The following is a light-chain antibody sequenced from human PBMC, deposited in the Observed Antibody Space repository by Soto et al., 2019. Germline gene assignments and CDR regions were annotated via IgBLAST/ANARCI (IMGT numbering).Light chain of an antibody. CDR3: SSFTGASTI. J-gene: IGLJ1*01. CDR1: SSDVGGYNY. Sequence: QSALTQPPSASGSPGQSVTISCTGTSSDVGGYNYVSWYQQHPGKAPKLVIYEVTKRPSGVPDRFSGSKSGNTASLTVSGLQAEDEADYYCSSFTGASTIFGTVTKLTVL. CDR2: EVT. V-gene: IGLV2-8*01.